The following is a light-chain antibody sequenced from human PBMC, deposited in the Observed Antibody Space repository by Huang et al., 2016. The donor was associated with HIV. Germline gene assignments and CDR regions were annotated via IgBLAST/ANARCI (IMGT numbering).Light chain of an antibody. CDR3: QQYNKWPPEYT. V-gene: IGKV3-15*01. CDR2: ASS. CDR1: QSVNTN. Sequence: VMMSQSPATLAASPGERVTLPCGSSQSVNTNLAWYQQKPGQTPRLLIYASSPRATGVPARVAGSGSGTEFTLTIDSRQSDDFAVYYCQQYNKWPPEYTFGQGTRLEIK. J-gene: IGKJ2*01.